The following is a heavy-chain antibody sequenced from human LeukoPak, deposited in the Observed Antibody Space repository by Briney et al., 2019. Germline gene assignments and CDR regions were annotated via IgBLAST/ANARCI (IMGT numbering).Heavy chain of an antibody. CDR2: ISYDGSNK. V-gene: IGHV3-30*03. D-gene: IGHD3-22*01. CDR3: ARAHYYDSSGYYLDY. J-gene: IGHJ4*02. CDR1: GFTFSSYG. Sequence: GGSLRLSCAASGFTFSSYGMHWVRQAPGKGLEWVAVISYDGSNKYYADSVKGRFTISRDNSKNTLYLQMNSLRAEDTAVYYCARAHYYDSSGYYLDYWGQGTLVTVSS.